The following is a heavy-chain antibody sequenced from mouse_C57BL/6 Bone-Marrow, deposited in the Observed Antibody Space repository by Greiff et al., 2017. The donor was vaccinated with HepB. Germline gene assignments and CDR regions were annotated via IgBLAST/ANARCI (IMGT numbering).Heavy chain of an antibody. CDR3: LIYDGYLYYAMDY. V-gene: IGHV1-81*01. CDR1: GYTFTSYG. CDR2: IYPRSGNT. D-gene: IGHD2-3*01. J-gene: IGHJ4*01. Sequence: QVQLKESGAELARPGASVKLSCKASGYTFTSYGISWVKQRTGQGLEWIGEIYPRSGNTYYNEKFKGKATLTADKSSSTAYMELRSLTSEDSAVYFCLIYDGYLYYAMDYWGQGTSVTVSS.